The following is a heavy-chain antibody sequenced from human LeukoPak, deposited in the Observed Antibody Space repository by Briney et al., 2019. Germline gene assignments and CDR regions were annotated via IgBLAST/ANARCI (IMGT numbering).Heavy chain of an antibody. V-gene: IGHV1-18*04. Sequence: ASVKFSCKASGYTFTSYGISWVRQAPGQGLEWMGWISAYNGNTNYSQKLQGRVTMTTDTSTSTAYMELRSPRSDDTAVYYCARLRGYRQPVIWGQGTLVTVSP. CDR3: ARLRGYRQPVI. CDR2: ISAYNGNT. D-gene: IGHD2-15*01. CDR1: GYTFTSYG. J-gene: IGHJ4*02.